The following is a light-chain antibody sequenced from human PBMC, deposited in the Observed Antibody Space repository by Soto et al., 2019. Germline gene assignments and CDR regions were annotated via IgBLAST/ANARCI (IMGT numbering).Light chain of an antibody. CDR2: AAS. J-gene: IGKJ2*01. Sequence: DMVLTQSPGTLSLSPGERATLSCRASRSFASSYLGWYQQKPGQAPRLLLYAASKRATGIPDRFSGSGSGTDFTLTINRLEPEDFAVYSCQQYCSSPPYTFGQGTRLNIK. CDR3: QQYCSSPPYT. CDR1: RSFASSY. V-gene: IGKV3-20*01.